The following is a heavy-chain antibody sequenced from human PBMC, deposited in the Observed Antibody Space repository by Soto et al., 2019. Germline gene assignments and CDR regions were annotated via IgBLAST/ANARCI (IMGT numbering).Heavy chain of an antibody. J-gene: IGHJ6*02. Sequence: PSETLSLTCAVYGGSFSGYYWSWIRQPPGKGLEWIGEINHSGSTNYNPSLKSRVIISVDTSKNQFSLKLSSVTAADTAVYYCARRVQWLGVYYYYYGMDVWGQGTTVTVSS. CDR2: INHSGST. CDR3: ARRVQWLGVYYYYYGMDV. CDR1: GGSFSGYY. V-gene: IGHV4-34*01. D-gene: IGHD6-19*01.